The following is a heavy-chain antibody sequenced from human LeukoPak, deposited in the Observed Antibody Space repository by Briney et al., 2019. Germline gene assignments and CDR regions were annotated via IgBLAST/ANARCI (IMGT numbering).Heavy chain of an antibody. D-gene: IGHD2-21*01. CDR3: AKLRTIHYFDY. CDR2: ISASGGST. V-gene: IGHV3-23*01. J-gene: IGHJ4*02. Sequence: GGSLRLSYAASGFTPSSYAMSWVRQAPGKGLEWVSTISASGGSTYYADSVKGRFTISRDNSKNTLYLQMNSLRAEDTAVYYCAKLRTIHYFDYWGQGTLVTVSS. CDR1: GFTPSSYA.